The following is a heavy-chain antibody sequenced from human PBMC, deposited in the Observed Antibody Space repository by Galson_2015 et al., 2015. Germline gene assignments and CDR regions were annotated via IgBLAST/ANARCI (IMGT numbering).Heavy chain of an antibody. D-gene: IGHD4-17*01. CDR3: ARDRYGDYVFGY. Sequence: SETLSLTCSVSGGSISSHFWSWIRQPPGKGLEWIGYIYYTGSADDRPSPRGGTSYNPSLKSRVTISVDSSKNQVSLKLSSVTAEDTAVYYCARDRYGDYVFGYWGQGTLVTVSS. CDR1: GGSISSHF. J-gene: IGHJ4*02. V-gene: IGHV4-59*11. CDR2: IYYTGSADDRPSPRGGT.